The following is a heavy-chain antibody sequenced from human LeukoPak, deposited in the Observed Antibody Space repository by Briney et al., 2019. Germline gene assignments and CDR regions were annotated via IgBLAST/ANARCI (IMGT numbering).Heavy chain of an antibody. V-gene: IGHV4-59*11. J-gene: IGHJ3*02. D-gene: IGHD3-22*01. CDR1: GGSIGSHY. Sequence: PSETLSLTCTVSGGSIGSHYWSWIRQPPGEGLEWIGYIYYSGTTSYNPSLKSRVTISVDTSKNQFSLKLGSVSAADTAVYYCARDYYDSRGKAFDIWGLGTMVTVSS. CDR3: ARDYYDSRGKAFDI. CDR2: IYYSGTT.